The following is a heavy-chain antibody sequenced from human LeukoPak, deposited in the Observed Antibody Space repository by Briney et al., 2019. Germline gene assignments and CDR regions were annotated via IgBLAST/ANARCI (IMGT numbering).Heavy chain of an antibody. J-gene: IGHJ4*02. CDR3: AREVGYEVLNFDY. CDR1: GYSISSGYY. Sequence: SETLSLTCAVSGYSISSGYYWGWIRQPPGKGLEWIGSIYHSGSTYYNPSLKSRVTISVDTSKNQFSLKLSSVTAADTAVYYCAREVGYEVLNFDYWGQGTLVTVSS. V-gene: IGHV4-38-2*02. D-gene: IGHD2-2*01. CDR2: IYHSGST.